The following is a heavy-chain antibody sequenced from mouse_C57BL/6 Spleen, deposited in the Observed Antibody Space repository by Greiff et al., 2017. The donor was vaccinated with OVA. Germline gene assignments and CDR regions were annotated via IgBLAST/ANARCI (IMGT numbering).Heavy chain of an antibody. CDR3: ARAPQYYGSSYGYCDV. J-gene: IGHJ1*03. Sequence: QVQLQQPGAELVKPGASVKMSCKASGYTFTSYWITWVKQRPGQGLEWIGDLYPGSGSTNYNEKFKSKATLTVDTSSSTAYMQLSSLTSEDSAVYYCARAPQYYGSSYGYCDVWGTGTTVTVSS. CDR1: GYTFTSYW. D-gene: IGHD1-1*01. CDR2: LYPGSGST. V-gene: IGHV1-55*01.